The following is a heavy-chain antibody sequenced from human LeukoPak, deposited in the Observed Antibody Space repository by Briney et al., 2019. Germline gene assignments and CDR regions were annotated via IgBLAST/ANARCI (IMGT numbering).Heavy chain of an antibody. Sequence: GASVKVSCKASGGTFSSYAISWVRQAPGQGLEWMGGIIPIFGIANYAQKFQGRVTITADKSTSTAYMELSSLRSEDTAVYYCARDRIHEQQLGLYWGQGTLVTVSS. V-gene: IGHV1-69*10. CDR1: GGTFSSYA. D-gene: IGHD6-13*01. CDR2: IIPIFGIA. J-gene: IGHJ4*02. CDR3: ARDRIHEQQLGLY.